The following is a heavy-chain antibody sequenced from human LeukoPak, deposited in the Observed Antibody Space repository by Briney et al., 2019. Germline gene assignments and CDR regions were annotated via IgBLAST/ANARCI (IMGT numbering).Heavy chain of an antibody. D-gene: IGHD3-10*01. V-gene: IGHV3-30*18. J-gene: IGHJ6*04. Sequence: GGSLRLSCAASGFTFSSYCMHWVRQAPGKGLEWVAVISYDGSNKYYADSVKGRFTISRDNSKNTLYLQMNSLRAEDTAVYYCAKDEYYGSGSYYYYYYGMDVWGKGTTVTVSS. CDR1: GFTFSSYC. CDR3: AKDEYYGSGSYYYYYYGMDV. CDR2: ISYDGSNK.